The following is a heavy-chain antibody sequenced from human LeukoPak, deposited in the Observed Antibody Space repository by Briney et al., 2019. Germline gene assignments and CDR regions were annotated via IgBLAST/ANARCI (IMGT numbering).Heavy chain of an antibody. Sequence: PGGSLRLSCAASGFTVSSNYMSWVRQAPGKGLEWVSVIYSGGSTYYADSVKGRFTISGDNSKNTLYLQMNSLRAEDAAVYYCTCSGSYYYFDYWGPGTLVTVSS. J-gene: IGHJ4*02. CDR1: GFTVSSNY. D-gene: IGHD3-10*02. CDR2: IYSGGST. V-gene: IGHV3-66*01. CDR3: TCSGSYYYFDY.